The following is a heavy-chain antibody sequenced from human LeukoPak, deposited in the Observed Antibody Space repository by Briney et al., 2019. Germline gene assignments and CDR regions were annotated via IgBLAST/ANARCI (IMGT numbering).Heavy chain of an antibody. CDR1: GDSISTSNSY. D-gene: IGHD3-16*01. CDR3: TRGGVDY. J-gene: IGHJ4*02. CDR2: INSDGSTT. Sequence: ETLSLTCTVSGDSISTSNSYWGWVRQAPGKGLVWVSRINSDGSTTTYADSVKGRFTISRDNAKNTLYLQMNSLRAEDTAVYYCTRGGVDYWGQGTLVTVSS. V-gene: IGHV3-74*01.